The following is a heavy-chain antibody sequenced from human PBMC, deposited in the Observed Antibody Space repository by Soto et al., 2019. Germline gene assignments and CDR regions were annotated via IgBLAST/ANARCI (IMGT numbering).Heavy chain of an antibody. CDR1: GYTFTGYY. D-gene: IGHD3-3*01. CDR3: ARGGYDFWSGYYTFDY. Sequence: ASVKVSCKASGYTFTGYYMHRVRQAPGQGLEWMGWINPNSGGTNYAQKFQGWVTMTRDTSISTAYMELSRLRSDDTAVYYCARGGYDFWSGYYTFDYWGQGTLVTVSS. V-gene: IGHV1-2*04. CDR2: INPNSGGT. J-gene: IGHJ4*02.